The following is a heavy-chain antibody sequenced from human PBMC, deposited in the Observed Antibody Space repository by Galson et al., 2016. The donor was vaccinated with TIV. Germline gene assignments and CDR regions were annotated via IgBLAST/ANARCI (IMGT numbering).Heavy chain of an antibody. J-gene: IGHJ6*02. CDR1: GFIVSSNY. V-gene: IGHV3-66*02. CDR2: ISSGGST. Sequence: SLRLSCAASGFIVSSNYMSWVRQAPGKGLELVSLISSGGSTNYADSVKGRFSISRDNSKNTLYLQMNSLRAEDTAVYYCARDRRHCGNDCYLYYYYGMDVWGQGTTVTVSS. D-gene: IGHD2-21*02. CDR3: ARDRRHCGNDCYLYYYYGMDV.